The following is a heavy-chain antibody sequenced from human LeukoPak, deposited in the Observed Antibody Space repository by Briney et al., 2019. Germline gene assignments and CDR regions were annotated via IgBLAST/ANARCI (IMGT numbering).Heavy chain of an antibody. V-gene: IGHV3-15*01. D-gene: IGHD2-21*02. CDR2: IKSKIDGGTI. Sequence: GGSLRLSCTASGFTFSNAWMSWVRQAPGKGLEWVGRIKSKIDGGTIDYAGLVKGRFTISRDDSRNTVSLQMNSLKIEDTAVYYCTAALPWFDPWGQGTLVTVSS. CDR1: GFTFSNAW. CDR3: TAALPWFDP. J-gene: IGHJ5*02.